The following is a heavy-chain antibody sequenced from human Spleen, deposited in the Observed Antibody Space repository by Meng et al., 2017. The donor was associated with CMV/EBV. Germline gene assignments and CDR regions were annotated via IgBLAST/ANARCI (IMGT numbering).Heavy chain of an antibody. J-gene: IGHJ6*02. CDR1: GGSFSGSY. CDR2: SGSS. D-gene: IGHD3-16*01. Sequence: SETLSLTCTVSGGSFSGSYWTWIRQPPGKGLEWIGYSGSSNYNPSLQSRVIISVDTSKNQVSLRLKSVTAADTAVYYCARDPYYHYLDVWGQGTTVTVSS. CDR3: ARDPYYHYLDV. V-gene: IGHV4-59*01.